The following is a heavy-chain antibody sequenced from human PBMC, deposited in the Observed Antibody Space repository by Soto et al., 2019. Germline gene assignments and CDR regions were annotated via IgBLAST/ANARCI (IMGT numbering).Heavy chain of an antibody. J-gene: IGHJ6*02. D-gene: IGHD2-15*01. CDR2: ISAYNGNT. V-gene: IGHV1-18*01. CDR1: GYTFTSYG. CDR3: ARGGIVVVVAATAMDV. Sequence: ASVKVSCKASGYTFTSYGISWVRQAPGQGLEWMGWISAYNGNTNYAQKLQGRVTMTTDTSTSTAYMELRSLRSDDTAVYYCARGGIVVVVAATAMDVWGQGTTVTVSS.